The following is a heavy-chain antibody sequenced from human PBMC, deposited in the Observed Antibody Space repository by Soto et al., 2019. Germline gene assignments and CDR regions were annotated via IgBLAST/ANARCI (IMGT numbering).Heavy chain of an antibody. CDR3: ARDQRMATILPSDALDI. V-gene: IGHV1-69*01. J-gene: IGHJ3*02. CDR1: GGTFSSYA. CDR2: IIPIFGTA. Sequence: QVQLVQSGAEVKKPGSSVKVSCKASGGTFSSYAISWVRQAPGQGLEWMGGIIPIFGTANYAQKFQGRVTITADESTSTAYMELSSLRSEDTAVYYCARDQRMATILPSDALDIWGQGTMVTVSS. D-gene: IGHD5-12*01.